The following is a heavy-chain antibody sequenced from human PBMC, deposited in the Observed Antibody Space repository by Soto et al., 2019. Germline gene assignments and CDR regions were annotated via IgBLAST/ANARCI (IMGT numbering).Heavy chain of an antibody. CDR1: GFTFMTYG. CDR2: ITGSGDVT. CDR3: GKDSGWESEN. V-gene: IGHV3-23*01. D-gene: IGHD1-26*01. J-gene: IGHJ4*02. Sequence: EVQLLESGGGVVQPGESLRLSCAASGFTFMTYGMSWLRQAPGKGLEWVSGITGSGDVTYYRDSVRGRFTITRDNSKNTVYLQMNSLRAEDTAVYYCGKDSGWESENGGQGTRVTVSS.